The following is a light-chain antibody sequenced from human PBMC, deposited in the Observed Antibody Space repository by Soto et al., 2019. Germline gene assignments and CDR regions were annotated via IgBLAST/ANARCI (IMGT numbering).Light chain of an antibody. CDR2: GPS. CDR3: QQYNNWPLT. V-gene: IGKV3-15*01. Sequence: ETVLTQSPATLSASPGERATLSCRASQSVSSNLAWYLQKPGQAPRLLIYGPSTRATGIPARFSGSGSGTEFTLTIDSLQSEDFAVYYCQQYNNWPLTFCPGTKVDIK. CDR1: QSVSSN. J-gene: IGKJ3*01.